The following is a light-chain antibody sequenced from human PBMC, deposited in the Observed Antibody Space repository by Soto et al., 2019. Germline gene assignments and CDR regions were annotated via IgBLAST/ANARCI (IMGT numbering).Light chain of an antibody. J-gene: IGLJ2*01. CDR2: DVY. CDR1: SSDVGGSNY. Sequence: QLVLTQPASVSGSPGQSITISCAGTSSDVGGSNYVSWYQQHPGKAPKLLIYDVYNRPSGVSNRFSGSKSGNTASLTISGLQAEDEADYYCSSHSSSGNIEVFGAGTKLTVL. V-gene: IGLV2-14*03. CDR3: SSHSSSGNIEV.